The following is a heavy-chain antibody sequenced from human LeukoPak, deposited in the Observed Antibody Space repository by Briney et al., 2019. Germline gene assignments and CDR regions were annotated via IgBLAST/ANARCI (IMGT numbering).Heavy chain of an antibody. Sequence: GESLKISCKGSGFSFTSYWIGWVRQMPGKGLEYMGIIYPADSDTRYSPSFQGQVTISADKSISTAYLQWSSLKASDTAMYYCARPGQLGEYTPYYFDFWGQGTLVTVSS. CDR1: GFSFTSYW. D-gene: IGHD3-16*01. CDR3: ARPGQLGEYTPYYFDF. V-gene: IGHV5-51*01. J-gene: IGHJ4*02. CDR2: IYPADSDT.